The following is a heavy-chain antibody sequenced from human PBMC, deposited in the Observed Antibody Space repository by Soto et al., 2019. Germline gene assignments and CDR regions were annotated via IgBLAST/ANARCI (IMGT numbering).Heavy chain of an antibody. J-gene: IGHJ5*02. Sequence: EVQLVESGGGLVQPGGSLRLTCTASGFTFSSSWRAWVRQAPGKGLEWVGNIKHDGSEVYYLDSVRGRFTTSRDSAWKSLYLQVNSLRAEDTAVYYCAGIQNNWFDTWDQGTLVAGSS. V-gene: IGHV3-7*01. CDR2: IKHDGSEV. CDR3: AGIQNNWFDT. CDR1: GFTFSSSW.